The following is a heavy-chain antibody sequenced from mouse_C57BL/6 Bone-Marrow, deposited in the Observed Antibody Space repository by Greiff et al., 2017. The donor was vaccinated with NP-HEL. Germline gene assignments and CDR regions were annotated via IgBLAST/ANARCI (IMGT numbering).Heavy chain of an antibody. CDR1: GYTFTSYG. J-gene: IGHJ2*01. CDR3: AGLPPTMITRGYYFDY. CDR2: IFPRSGNT. Sequence: QVQLQQSGAELARPGASVSLSCTASGYTFTSYGLSWVKQRTGQGLVGFGEIFPRSGNTYYNEKFKGKTTLTAAKSSSPEFLTFRCLTSEDSAAFFCAGLPPTMITRGYYFDYWGQGTTLTVSS. D-gene: IGHD2-4*01. V-gene: IGHV1-81*01.